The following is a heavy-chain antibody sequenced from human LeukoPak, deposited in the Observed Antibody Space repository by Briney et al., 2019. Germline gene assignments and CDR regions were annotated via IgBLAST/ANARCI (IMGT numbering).Heavy chain of an antibody. CDR1: GGSFSGYY. CDR2: INHSGST. Sequence: SETLSLTCAVYGGSFSGYYWSWIRQPPGKGLEWIGEINHSGSTNYNPSLKSRVTISVDTSKNQFSLKLSSVTAADTAVYYCARATVTHRFDYWGQGTLVTVSS. V-gene: IGHV4-34*01. J-gene: IGHJ4*02. D-gene: IGHD4-17*01. CDR3: ARATVTHRFDY.